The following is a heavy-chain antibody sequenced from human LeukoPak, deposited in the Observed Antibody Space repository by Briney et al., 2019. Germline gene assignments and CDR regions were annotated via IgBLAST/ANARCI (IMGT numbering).Heavy chain of an antibody. CDR1: GFTFSSYA. V-gene: IGHV3-30-3*01. J-gene: IGHJ6*03. CDR3: ARPENYYDSRPVAYYYYMDV. D-gene: IGHD3-3*01. CDR2: ISYDGSNK. Sequence: GGSLRLSCAASGFTFSSYAMHWVRQAPGKGLEWVAVISYDGSNKYYADSVKGRFTISRDNSKNTLYLQMNSLRAEDTAVYYCARPENYYDSRPVAYYYYMDVWGKGTTVTVSS.